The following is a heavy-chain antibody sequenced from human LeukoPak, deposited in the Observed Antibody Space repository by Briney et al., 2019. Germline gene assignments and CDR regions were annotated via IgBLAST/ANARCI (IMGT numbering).Heavy chain of an antibody. D-gene: IGHD3-10*01. V-gene: IGHV4-59*08. CDR3: ARVGREMVRGVHNYYMDV. Sequence: SETLSLTCTVSGGSISSYYWSWIRQPPGKGLEWIGYFYYSGSTNYNPSLKSRVTISVDTSKNQFSLKLSSVTAADTAVYYCARVGREMVRGVHNYYMDVWGKGTTVTVSS. CDR1: GGSISSYY. CDR2: FYYSGST. J-gene: IGHJ6*03.